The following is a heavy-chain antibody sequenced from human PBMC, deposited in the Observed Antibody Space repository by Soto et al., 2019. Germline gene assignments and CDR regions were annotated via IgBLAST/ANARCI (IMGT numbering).Heavy chain of an antibody. CDR1: GGSISSSSYY. CDR2: IYDSGST. J-gene: IGHJ4*02. V-gene: IGHV4-39*01. Sequence: SATLSLTCTVSGGSISSSSYYWGWIRQPPGKGLEWFGSIYDSGSTYYNPPLSSRVTISVDTTKNQFSLKLSSVNAADTAVYYCARPSLIAYFDYWGQGTLVTVSS. CDR3: ARPSLIAYFDY. D-gene: IGHD3-22*01.